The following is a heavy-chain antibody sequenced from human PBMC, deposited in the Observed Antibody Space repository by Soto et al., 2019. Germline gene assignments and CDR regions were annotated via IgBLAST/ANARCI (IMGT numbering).Heavy chain of an antibody. D-gene: IGHD4-17*01. CDR1: GCSIISYY. Sequence: PSETLSLTCTVSGCSIISYYWSWIRQPPGKGLEWIGYIYYSGSTNYNPSLKSRVTISVDTSKNQFSLKLSSVTAADTAVYYCARLSRDYGDYRLFDYWGQGTLVTVSS. V-gene: IGHV4-59*01. J-gene: IGHJ4*02. CDR3: ARLSRDYGDYRLFDY. CDR2: IYYSGST.